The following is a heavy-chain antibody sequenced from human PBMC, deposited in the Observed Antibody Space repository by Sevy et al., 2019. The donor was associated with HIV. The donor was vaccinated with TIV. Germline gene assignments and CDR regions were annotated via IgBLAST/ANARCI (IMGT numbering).Heavy chain of an antibody. CDR3: ARAITRGVDYGDYFDY. Sequence: GGSLRLSCAASGFTFSSYWMSWVRQAPGKGLEWVANIKQDGSEKYYVDSVKGRFTISRDNAKNSLYLQMNSLRAEDTAVYYCARAITRGVDYGDYFDYWGQGTLVTVSS. CDR2: IKQDGSEK. CDR1: GFTFSSYW. V-gene: IGHV3-7*01. J-gene: IGHJ4*02. D-gene: IGHD4-17*01.